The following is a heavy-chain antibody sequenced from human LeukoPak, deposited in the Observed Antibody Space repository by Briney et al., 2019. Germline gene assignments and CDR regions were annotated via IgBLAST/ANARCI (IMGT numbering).Heavy chain of an antibody. J-gene: IGHJ4*02. D-gene: IGHD1-26*01. CDR1: GFTFSSYS. V-gene: IGHV3-21*01. Sequence: PGGSLRLSCAASGFTFSSYSMNWVRQAPGKGLEWVSSISSSSSYIYYADSVKGRFTISRDNAKNSLYLQMNNLRAEDTAVYYCARDLQLVGATNIVDYWGQGTLVTVSS. CDR2: ISSSSSYI. CDR3: ARDLQLVGATNIVDY.